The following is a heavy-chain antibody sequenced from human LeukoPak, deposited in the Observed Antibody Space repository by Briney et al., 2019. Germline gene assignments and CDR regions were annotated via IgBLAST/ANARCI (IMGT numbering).Heavy chain of an antibody. J-gene: IGHJ4*02. Sequence: SENLSLTCTVSGGSISSGSYYWNWIRQPAGKGLEWIGRIYASGSTIYNPSLKSRVTISVDTSKNHLSLNLNSVTAADTAVYYCARSPGSRGYGYGPFDFWGQGTLVTVSS. CDR3: ARSPGSRGYGYGPFDF. CDR1: GGSISSGSYY. D-gene: IGHD5-18*01. V-gene: IGHV4-61*02. CDR2: IYASGST.